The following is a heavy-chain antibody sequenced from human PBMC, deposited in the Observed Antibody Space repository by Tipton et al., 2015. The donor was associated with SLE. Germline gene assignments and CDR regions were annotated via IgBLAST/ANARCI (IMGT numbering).Heavy chain of an antibody. J-gene: IGHJ6*03. CDR3: ARGLNYYDSSGYYPFYYMDV. CDR2: IYYSGST. CDR1: GASITSGDYY. D-gene: IGHD3-22*01. Sequence: TLSLTCTVSGASITSGDYYWSWIRQPPGKGLEWIGYIYYSGSTNYNPSLKSRVTISVDTSKNQFSLKLSSVTAADTAVYYRARGLNYYDSSGYYPFYYMDVWGKGTTVTVSS. V-gene: IGHV4-61*08.